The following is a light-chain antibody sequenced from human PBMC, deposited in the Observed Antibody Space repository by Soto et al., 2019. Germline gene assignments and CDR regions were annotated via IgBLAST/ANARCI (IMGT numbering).Light chain of an antibody. CDR3: QQYNNWPLLT. CDR1: QSVSSN. V-gene: IGKV3-15*01. J-gene: IGKJ4*01. CDR2: GAS. Sequence: EIVMTQSPTTLSVSPGDRATLSCMASQSVSSNLAWYQQKPVQAPRLLXYGASTRATGIPARFSGSGSGTEFTLTISSLQSEDFAAYYCQQYNNWPLLTFGGGTKVDIK.